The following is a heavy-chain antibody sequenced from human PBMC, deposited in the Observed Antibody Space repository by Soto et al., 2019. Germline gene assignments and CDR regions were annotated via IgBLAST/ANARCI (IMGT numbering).Heavy chain of an antibody. CDR3: ASHTVATTQRFDY. V-gene: IGHV4-30-4*01. CDR2: IYYNGNI. J-gene: IGHJ4*02. CDR1: GGSITSGDYY. Sequence: SETLSLTCTVSGGSITSGDYYWSWIRQPPGKGLEWIAYIYYNGNIYSNPSLKSRVTISVDTSKNQFSLKLSSVTAADTAVYYCASHTVATTQRFDYWGQGTLVTVSS. D-gene: IGHD5-12*01.